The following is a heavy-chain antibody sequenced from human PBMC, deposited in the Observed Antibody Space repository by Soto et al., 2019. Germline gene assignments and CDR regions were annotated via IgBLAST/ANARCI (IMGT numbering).Heavy chain of an antibody. CDR2: INHSGST. V-gene: IGHV4-34*01. D-gene: IGHD2-2*01. CDR1: GGTFSGYY. Sequence: SETLPLTCAVYGGTFSGYYWRWIRQPPGKGLEWIGEINHSGSTNYNPSLKSRVTISVDTSKNQFSLKLSSVTAADTAVYYCARGGPVPAARDTTNWFDPWGQGTLVTVSS. CDR3: ARGGPVPAARDTTNWFDP. J-gene: IGHJ5*02.